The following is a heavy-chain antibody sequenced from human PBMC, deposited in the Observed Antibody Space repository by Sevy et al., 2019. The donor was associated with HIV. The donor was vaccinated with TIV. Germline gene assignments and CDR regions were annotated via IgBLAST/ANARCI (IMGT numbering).Heavy chain of an antibody. CDR1: GYTFTSYD. V-gene: IGHV1-8*01. Sequence: ASVKVSCRASGYTFTSYDINWVRQATGQGLEWMGWMSPNSGNTGYAQKFQGRVTMTRNTSISTAYMELSSLRSEETAVYYCARFLSTSFYYYYAMDVWGQGTTVTVSS. CDR2: MSPNSGNT. CDR3: ARFLSTSFYYYYAMDV. D-gene: IGHD3-3*01. J-gene: IGHJ6*02.